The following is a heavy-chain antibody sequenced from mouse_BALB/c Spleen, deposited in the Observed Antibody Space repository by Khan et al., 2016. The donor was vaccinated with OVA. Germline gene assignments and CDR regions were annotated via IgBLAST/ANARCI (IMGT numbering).Heavy chain of an antibody. Sequence: QVQLKESGAELVRPGVSVKISCKGSGYTFTDFTMHWVKQSHAKSLEWIGIVNTYYGDATYNQKFKGKATMTVDKSSSTAYMELARLKSEASAIYYCASGGGEDRFAYWGQGTLVTVSA. CDR2: VNTYYGDA. J-gene: IGHJ3*01. V-gene: IGHV1S137*01. CDR1: GYTFTDFT. CDR3: ASGGGEDRFAY.